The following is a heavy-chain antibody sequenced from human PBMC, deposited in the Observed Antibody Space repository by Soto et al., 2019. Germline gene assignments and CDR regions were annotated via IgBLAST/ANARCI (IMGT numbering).Heavy chain of an antibody. D-gene: IGHD3-22*01. CDR3: ARDNGGDYYDSSGYYQPFDY. CDR2: ISSSGSTI. Sequence: GSLRLSCAASGFTFSSYEMNWVRQAPGKGLEWVSYISSSGSTIYYADSVKGRFTISRDNAKNSLYLQMNSLRAEDTAVYYCARDNGGDYYDSSGYYQPFDYWGQGTLVTVYS. CDR1: GFTFSSYE. V-gene: IGHV3-48*03. J-gene: IGHJ4*02.